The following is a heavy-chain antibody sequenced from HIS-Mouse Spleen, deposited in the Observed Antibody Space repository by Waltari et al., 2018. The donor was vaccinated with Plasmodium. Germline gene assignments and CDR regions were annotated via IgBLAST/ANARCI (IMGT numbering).Heavy chain of an antibody. CDR2: ISNDGRNK. V-gene: IGHV3-30*04. Sequence: QVQLVESGGGVVQPGRSLRLSCAASGFTFRRSAMHWVRQAPGKGREWVEVISNDGRNKYYAKSVKGRFTISRDNSKKTLYLQMNSLRAEDTAVYYCAREAGSGGLYYFDYWGQGTLVTVSS. CDR3: AREAGSGGLYYFDY. J-gene: IGHJ4*02. D-gene: IGHD3-10*01. CDR1: GFTFRRSA.